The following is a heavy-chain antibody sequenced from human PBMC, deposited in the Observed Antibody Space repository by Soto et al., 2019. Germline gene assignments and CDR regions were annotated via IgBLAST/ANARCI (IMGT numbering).Heavy chain of an antibody. J-gene: IGHJ6*02. Sequence: SETLSLTCAVSGGSFVGFYCTFIRHPPGEGLEWIGEINHSGTTNFNPSLRSRLTISLDSSKKHFSLKLTSMTAADAAVYYCARADRTLVTSYGLDVWGQGTTVTVSS. D-gene: IGHD2-21*02. V-gene: IGHV4-34*01. CDR3: ARADRTLVTSYGLDV. CDR1: GGSFVGFY. CDR2: INHSGTT.